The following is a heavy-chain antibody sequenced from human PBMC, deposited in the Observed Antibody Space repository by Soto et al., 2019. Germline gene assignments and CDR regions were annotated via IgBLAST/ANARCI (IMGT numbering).Heavy chain of an antibody. CDR2: INAGNGNT. D-gene: IGHD1-26*01. J-gene: IGHJ4*02. CDR1: GYTFTSYA. CDR3: ARDLSIGGSYSNYFDY. V-gene: IGHV1-3*01. Sequence: QVQLVQSGAEVKKPGASVKVSCKASGYTFTSYAMHWVRQAPGQRLEWMGWINAGNGNTKYSQKFQGRVTITRDTSASTAYMELSSLRSEDTAVYYCARDLSIGGSYSNYFDYWGQGTLVTVSS.